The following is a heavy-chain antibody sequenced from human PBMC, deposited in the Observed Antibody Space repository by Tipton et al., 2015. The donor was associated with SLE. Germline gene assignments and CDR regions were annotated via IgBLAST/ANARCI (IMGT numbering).Heavy chain of an antibody. CDR3: ARGPGDRAYDAFDI. V-gene: IGHV3-30*02. D-gene: IGHD7-27*01. CDR1: GFTFSSYG. J-gene: IGHJ3*02. Sequence: SLRLSCAASGFTFSSYGMHWVRQAPGKGLEWVAFIRYDGSNKYYADSVKGRFTISRDNSKNTLYLQMNSLRAEDTAVYYCARGPGDRAYDAFDIWGQGTMVTVSS. CDR2: IRYDGSNK.